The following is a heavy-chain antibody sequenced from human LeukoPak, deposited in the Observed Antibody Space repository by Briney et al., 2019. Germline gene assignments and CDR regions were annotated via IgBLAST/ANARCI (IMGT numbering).Heavy chain of an antibody. CDR2: IYYSGST. Sequence: PSETLSLTCTVSGGSISSYYWSWIRQPPGKGLEWIGYIYYSGSTNYNPSLKSRVTISVDTSKNQFSLKLSSVTAADTAVYYCARDNRRYYDLWSGYNYNWFDPWGQGTLVTVSS. J-gene: IGHJ5*02. CDR3: ARDNRRYYDLWSGYNYNWFDP. CDR1: GGSISSYY. D-gene: IGHD3-3*01. V-gene: IGHV4-59*01.